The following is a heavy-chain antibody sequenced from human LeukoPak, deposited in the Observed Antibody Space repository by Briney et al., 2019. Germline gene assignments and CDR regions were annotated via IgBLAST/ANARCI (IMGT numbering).Heavy chain of an antibody. CDR1: GYTFTGYY. CDR3: ATNILVRDIINWFDP. J-gene: IGHJ5*02. D-gene: IGHD3-10*01. CDR2: INPNSGGT. V-gene: IGHV1-2*02. Sequence: GASVKVSCKASGYTFTGYYMHWVRQAPGQGLEWMGWINPNSGGTNYAQKFQGRVTMTRDTSISTAYMELSRLRSDDTAVYYCATNILVRDIINWFDPGAREPWSPSPQ.